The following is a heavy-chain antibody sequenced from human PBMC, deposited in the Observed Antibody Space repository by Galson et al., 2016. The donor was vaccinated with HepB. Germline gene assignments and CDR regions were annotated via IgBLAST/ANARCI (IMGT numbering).Heavy chain of an antibody. CDR1: GYTFTGYY. Sequence: SVKVSCKASGYTFTGYYIHWVRQAPGQGLEWMGWFDPNSGDTNYIQKFQGRVTMTRDTSISTAYMELSRLRSDDTAVYYCARDLQVYYDFWSGPDGGFDYWGQGTLVTVSS. V-gene: IGHV1-2*02. D-gene: IGHD3-3*01. CDR2: FDPNSGDT. CDR3: ARDLQVYYDFWSGPDGGFDY. J-gene: IGHJ4*02.